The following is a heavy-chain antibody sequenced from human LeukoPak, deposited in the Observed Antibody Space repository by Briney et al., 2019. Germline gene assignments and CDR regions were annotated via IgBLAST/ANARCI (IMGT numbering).Heavy chain of an antibody. CDR3: ARESSIVVVPAANRRGNWFDP. J-gene: IGHJ5*02. Sequence: SSETLSLTCTVSGGSISSYYWGWIRRPAGKGLEWIGRIYTSGSTNYNPSLKSRVTMSVDTSKNQFSLKLSSVTAADTAVYYCARESSIVVVPAANRRGNWFDPWGQGTLVTVSS. V-gene: IGHV4-4*07. D-gene: IGHD2-2*01. CDR2: IYTSGST. CDR1: GGSISSYY.